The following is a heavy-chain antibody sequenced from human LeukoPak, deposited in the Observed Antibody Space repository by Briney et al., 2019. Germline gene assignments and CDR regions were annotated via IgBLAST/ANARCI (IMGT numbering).Heavy chain of an antibody. D-gene: IGHD3-16*01. Sequence: ASVKVSFKASGYTFTSYGISWVRQAPGQGLEWMGWISAYNGNTNYAQKFQGRVTMTRDTSISTAYMELSRLRSDDTAVYYCASIYDSVSAGQTRHDAFDIWGQGTMVTVSS. J-gene: IGHJ3*02. V-gene: IGHV1-18*01. CDR2: ISAYNGNT. CDR1: GYTFTSYG. CDR3: ASIYDSVSAGQTRHDAFDI.